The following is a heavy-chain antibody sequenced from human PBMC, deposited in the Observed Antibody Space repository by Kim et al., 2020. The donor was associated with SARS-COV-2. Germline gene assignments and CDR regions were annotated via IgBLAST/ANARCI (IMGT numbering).Heavy chain of an antibody. V-gene: IGHV3-30*04. Sequence: GGSLRLSCAASGFTFRSYAMHWVRQAPGKGLEWVVVISYDGSNKYYADSVKGRFTISRDNSKNTLYVQMNSLRAEDTAVYYCARDLSPGYSSGWTYYYYGMDVWGQGPMFTVSS. CDR2: ISYDGSNK. J-gene: IGHJ6*02. D-gene: IGHD6-19*01. CDR1: GFTFRSYA. CDR3: ARDLSPGYSSGWTYYYYGMDV.